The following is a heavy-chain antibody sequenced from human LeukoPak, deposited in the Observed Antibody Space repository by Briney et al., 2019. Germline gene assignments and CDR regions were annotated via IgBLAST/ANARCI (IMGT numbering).Heavy chain of an antibody. V-gene: IGHV5-51*01. Sequence: GGSLKISCKGSGYSFTSYWIGWVRQVPGKGLEWMGIIYPGDSDTRYSPSFQGQVTISADKSISTAYLQWSSLKASDTAMYYCARHRYGGGYDFWSGYSDYYYMDVWGKGTTVTVSS. CDR2: IYPGDSDT. D-gene: IGHD3-3*01. J-gene: IGHJ6*03. CDR3: ARHRYGGGYDFWSGYSDYYYMDV. CDR1: GYSFTSYW.